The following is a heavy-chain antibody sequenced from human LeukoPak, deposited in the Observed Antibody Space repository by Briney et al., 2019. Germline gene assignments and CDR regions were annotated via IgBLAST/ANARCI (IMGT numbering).Heavy chain of an antibody. J-gene: IGHJ4*02. CDR1: GFTFSSYA. CDR2: ISYDGSNK. V-gene: IGHV3-30-3*01. Sequence: GRSLRLCCAASGFTFSSYAMHWVRQAAGKGLEWVAVISYDGSNKYYADAVKGRFTISRDNSKNTLYLQMNSLRAEDTAVYYCARGLLWFGEAIDYWGQGTLVTVSS. CDR3: ARGLLWFGEAIDY. D-gene: IGHD3-10*01.